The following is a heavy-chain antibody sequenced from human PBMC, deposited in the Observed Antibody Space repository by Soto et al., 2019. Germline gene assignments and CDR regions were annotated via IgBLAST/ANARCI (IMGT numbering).Heavy chain of an antibody. CDR2: IYYSGST. J-gene: IGHJ6*02. D-gene: IGHD6-13*01. CDR3: ARAVVGAAVGYYYGMDV. V-gene: IGHV4-30-4*01. Sequence: QVQLQESGPGLVKPSQTLSLTCTVSGGSISSGDYYWSWIRQPPGKGLEGIGYIYYSGSTYYNPSHKRRVTISEDTSKNQFSLKLSSVTAADTAVYYCARAVVGAAVGYYYGMDVWGQGTTVTVSS. CDR1: GGSISSGDYY.